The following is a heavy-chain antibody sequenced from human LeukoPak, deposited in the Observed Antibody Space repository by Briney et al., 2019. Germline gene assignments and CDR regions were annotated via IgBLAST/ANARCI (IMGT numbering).Heavy chain of an antibody. CDR2: ISWNSGSK. CDR3: AKDQDTAMDLFDY. Sequence: GRSLRLSCAASGFTFDDYAMHWVRQAPGKGLEWVSGISWNSGSKGYADSVKGRFTISRDNAKNSLYLQMNSLRAEDTALYYCAKDQDTAMDLFDYWGQGTLVTVSS. D-gene: IGHD5-18*01. CDR1: GFTFDDYA. J-gene: IGHJ4*02. V-gene: IGHV3-9*01.